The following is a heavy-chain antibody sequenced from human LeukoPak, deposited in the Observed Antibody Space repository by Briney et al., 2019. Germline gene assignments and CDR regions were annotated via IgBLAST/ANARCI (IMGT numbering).Heavy chain of an antibody. J-gene: IGHJ4*02. CDR1: GYTFTGYY. Sequence: ASVKVSCKASGYTFTGYYMHWVRQAPGQGLEWMGWINPNSGGTNYAQKFQGRVTMTRDTSISTAYMELSRLRSDDTAVYYCARTRWLQLVDYFDYWGQGTLVTVSS. V-gene: IGHV1-2*02. CDR2: INPNSGGT. D-gene: IGHD5-24*01. CDR3: ARTRWLQLVDYFDY.